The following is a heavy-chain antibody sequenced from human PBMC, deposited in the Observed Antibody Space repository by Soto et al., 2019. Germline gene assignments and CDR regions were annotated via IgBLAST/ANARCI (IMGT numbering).Heavy chain of an antibody. CDR3: ARGRSIGGRCPTDY. Sequence: ASEKLSCKSSGYTFTSYAMHWVRQAPGQRLEWMGWINPNSGGTNYAQKFQGRVTMTRDTSISTAYMELSRLRSDDTAVYYCARGRSIGGRCPTDYWGQGILVTVSS. CDR1: GYTFTSYA. D-gene: IGHD2-15*01. V-gene: IGHV1-2*02. CDR2: INPNSGGT. J-gene: IGHJ4*02.